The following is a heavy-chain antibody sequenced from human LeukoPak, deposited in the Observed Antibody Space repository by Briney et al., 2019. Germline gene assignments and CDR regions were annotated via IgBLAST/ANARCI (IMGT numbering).Heavy chain of an antibody. Sequence: PSETLSLTCTVSGYSISSGYYWGWIRQPAGKGLEWIGRIYTSGSTNYNPSLKSRVTMSVDTSKNQFSLKLSSVTAADTAVYYCARGVRGVIRFDYWGQGTLVTVSS. CDR2: IYTSGST. V-gene: IGHV4-4*07. J-gene: IGHJ4*02. D-gene: IGHD3-10*01. CDR1: GYSISSGYY. CDR3: ARGVRGVIRFDY.